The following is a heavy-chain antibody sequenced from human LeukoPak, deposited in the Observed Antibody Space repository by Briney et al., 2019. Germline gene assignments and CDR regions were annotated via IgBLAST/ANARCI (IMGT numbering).Heavy chain of an antibody. CDR2: INHSGST. CDR3: ARSPAMVRGVPDY. J-gene: IGHJ4*02. V-gene: IGHV4-34*01. CDR1: GGSFSGYY. D-gene: IGHD3-10*01. Sequence: SETLSLTCAVYGGSFSGYYWSWIRQPPGKGLEWIGEINHSGSTNYNPSLKSRVTISVDTSKNQFSLKLSSVTAADTAVYYCARSPAMVRGVPDYWGQGTLVTVSS.